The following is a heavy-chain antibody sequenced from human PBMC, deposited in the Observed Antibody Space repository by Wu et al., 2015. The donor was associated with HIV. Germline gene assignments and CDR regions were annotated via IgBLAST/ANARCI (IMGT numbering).Heavy chain of an antibody. Sequence: QVQLVQSGAEVKKPGSSVKVSCKASGGTFSSYVISWVRQAPGQGLEWMGWISAYNGNTNYAQKLQGRVTMTTDTSTSTAYMELRSLRSDDTAVYYCARYDLRFGGVMVSFDIVGTKGQVVTVSS. V-gene: IGHV1-18*01. CDR3: ARYDLRFGGVMVSFDI. CDR1: GGTFSSYV. D-gene: IGHD3-16*01. CDR2: ISAYNGNT. J-gene: IGHJ3*02.